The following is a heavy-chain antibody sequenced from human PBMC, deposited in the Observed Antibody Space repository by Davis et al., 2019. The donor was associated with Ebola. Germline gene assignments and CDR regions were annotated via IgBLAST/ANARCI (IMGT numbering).Heavy chain of an antibody. Sequence: PSETLSLTCAVYGGSFSGYYWSWIRQPPGKGLEWIGEINHSGSTNYNPSLKSRVTISVDTSKNQFSLKLSSVTAADTAVYYCARVVLHWFDPWGQGTLVTVSS. D-gene: IGHD2/OR15-2a*01. CDR3: ARVVLHWFDP. V-gene: IGHV4-34*01. CDR1: GGSFSGYY. CDR2: INHSGST. J-gene: IGHJ5*02.